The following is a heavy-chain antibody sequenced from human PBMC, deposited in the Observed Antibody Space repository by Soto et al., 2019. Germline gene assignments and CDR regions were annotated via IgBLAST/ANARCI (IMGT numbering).Heavy chain of an antibody. CDR1: GFTFDDYA. CDR3: AKAEYCSGGSCYWYFDL. V-gene: IGHV3-43*02. Sequence: GGSLRLSCAASGFTFDDYAMHWVRQAPGKGLEWVSLISGDGGSTYYADSVKGRFTISRDNSKNSLYLQMNSLRTEDTALYYCAKAEYCSGGSCYWYFDLWGRGTLVTVSS. D-gene: IGHD2-15*01. J-gene: IGHJ2*01. CDR2: ISGDGGST.